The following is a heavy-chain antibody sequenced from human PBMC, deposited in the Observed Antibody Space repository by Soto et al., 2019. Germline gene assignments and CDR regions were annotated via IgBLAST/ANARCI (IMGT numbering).Heavy chain of an antibody. D-gene: IGHD1-26*01. CDR2: ISNDGSRK. J-gene: IGHJ3*01. CDR3: AREGGVVGPTKDACDV. V-gene: IGHV3-30-3*01. Sequence: QVQLVESGGGVVQPGRSLTLSCAASGFSFSSYSIHWVRQGPGKGLEWVADISNDGSRKYYADSVKGRFTVSRDNSKNTLFMQMSSLRPDDTAVYYCAREGGVVGPTKDACDVWVQGTMVTVSS. CDR1: GFSFSSYS.